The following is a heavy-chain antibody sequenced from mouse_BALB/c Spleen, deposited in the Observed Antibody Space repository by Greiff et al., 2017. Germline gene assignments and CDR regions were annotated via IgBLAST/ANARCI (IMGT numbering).Heavy chain of an antibody. Sequence: VQLVESGPGLVAPSQSLSITCTVSGFSLTDYGVSWIRQPPGKGLEWLGVIWGGGSTYYNSALKSRLSISKDNSKSQVFLKMNSLQTDDTAMYYCAKKVSARYGYYFDYWGQGTTLTVSS. CDR2: IWGGGST. V-gene: IGHV2-6-5*01. J-gene: IGHJ2*01. D-gene: IGHD1-2*01. CDR3: AKKVSARYGYYFDY. CDR1: GFSLTDYG.